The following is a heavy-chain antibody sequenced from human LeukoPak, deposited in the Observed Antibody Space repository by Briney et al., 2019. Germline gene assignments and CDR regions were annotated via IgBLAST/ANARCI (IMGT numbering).Heavy chain of an antibody. CDR3: ARIRESLGLGAFDI. V-gene: IGHV3-74*03. J-gene: IGHJ3*02. Sequence: GGSLRLSCAASGFTFSSYWMHWVRQAPGKGLVWVSRVNSDGSTTTYADSVKGRFTISRDNAKNTLYLQMNSLRAEDSALYYCARIRESLGLGAFDIWGQGTMVTVSS. CDR2: VNSDGSTT. D-gene: IGHD7-27*01. CDR1: GFTFSSYW.